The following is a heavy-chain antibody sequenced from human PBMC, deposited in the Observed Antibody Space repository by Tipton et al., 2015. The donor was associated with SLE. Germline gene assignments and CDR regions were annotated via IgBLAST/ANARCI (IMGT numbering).Heavy chain of an antibody. CDR2: ISSSSSYI. CDR3: AKDQWEPYFDY. J-gene: IGHJ4*02. D-gene: IGHD1-26*01. CDR1: GFTFSSYS. Sequence: SLRLSCAASGFTFSSYSMNWVRQAPGKGLEWVSSISSSSSYIYYADSVKGRFTISRDNAKNSLYLQMNSLRAEDTAVYYCAKDQWEPYFDYWGQGTLVTVSS. V-gene: IGHV3-21*04.